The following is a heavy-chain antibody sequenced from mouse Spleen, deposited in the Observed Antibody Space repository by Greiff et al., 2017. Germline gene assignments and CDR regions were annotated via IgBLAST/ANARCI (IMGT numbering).Heavy chain of an antibody. CDR2: ISNGGGST. V-gene: IGHV5-12*02. Sequence: EVMLVESGGGLVQPGGSLKLSCATSGFTFSDYYMYWVRQTPEKRLEWVAYISNGGGSTYYPDTVKGRFTISRDNAKNTLYLQRSRLKSEDTAMYYCARQRIYYGNFAWFAYWGQGTLVTVSA. CDR1: GFTFSDYY. J-gene: IGHJ3*01. CDR3: ARQRIYYGNFAWFAY. D-gene: IGHD2-1*01.